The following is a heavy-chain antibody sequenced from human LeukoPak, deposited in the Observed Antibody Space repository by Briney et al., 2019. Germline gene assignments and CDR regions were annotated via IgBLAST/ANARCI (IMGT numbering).Heavy chain of an antibody. V-gene: IGHV3-53*01. CDR3: AIPFDYHDAFDI. CDR2: IYRSGGT. CDR1: GFTVSDNY. D-gene: IGHD5-12*01. Sequence: GGSLRLSCAASGFTVSDNYMSWVRQAPGKGLEWVSVIYRSGGTFYADSVKGRFTISRDNSKNTLYLQMNSLRAEDTAVYYCAIPFDYHDAFDIWGQGTMVTVSS. J-gene: IGHJ3*02.